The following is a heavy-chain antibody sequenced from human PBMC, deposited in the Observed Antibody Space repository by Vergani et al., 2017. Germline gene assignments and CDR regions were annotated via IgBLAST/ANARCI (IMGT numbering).Heavy chain of an antibody. D-gene: IGHD6-6*01. CDR2: ISSSSDYM. V-gene: IGHV3-21*01. CDR3: AKESIAARPEFADY. CDR1: EFTFSSYT. Sequence: EVQLVESGGGLVKPGGSLRLSCTASEFTFSSYTMNWVRQAPGKGLEWVSSISSSSDYMYYADSVKGRFTISRDNSKNTLYLQMNSLRAEDTAVYYCAKESIAARPEFADYWGQGTLVTVSS. J-gene: IGHJ4*02.